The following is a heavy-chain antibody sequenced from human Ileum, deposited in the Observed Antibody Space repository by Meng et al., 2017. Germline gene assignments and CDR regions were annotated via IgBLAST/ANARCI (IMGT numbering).Heavy chain of an antibody. D-gene: IGHD3/OR15-3a*01. Sequence: VQVVQSGAEVKKPGASVKVSCKASEYTFTNYYKHWVRQAPGQGLEWMGIINPSGVSTNFAQKFQGRVTLTRDTSTSTVYMELSNLRSEDTAVYYCAAPGVAPPGLTGDYWGQGTLVTVSS. CDR3: AAPGVAPPGLTGDY. V-gene: IGHV1-46*01. J-gene: IGHJ4*02. CDR2: INPSGVST. CDR1: EYTFTNYY.